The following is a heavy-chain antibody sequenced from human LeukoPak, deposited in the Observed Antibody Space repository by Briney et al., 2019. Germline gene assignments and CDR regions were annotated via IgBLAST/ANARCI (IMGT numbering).Heavy chain of an antibody. V-gene: IGHV4-4*07. CDR2: IYTTGST. J-gene: IGHJ4*02. Sequence: SETLSLTCTVSGGSISSYYWSWIRQPAGKGLEWIGRIYTTGSTNYNTSLKSRVTMSVDTFKNQFSLKLSSVTAADTAVYYCARAAGGSYFRYFDYWGQGTLVTVSS. CDR1: GGSISSYY. CDR3: ARAAGGSYFRYFDY. D-gene: IGHD1-26*01.